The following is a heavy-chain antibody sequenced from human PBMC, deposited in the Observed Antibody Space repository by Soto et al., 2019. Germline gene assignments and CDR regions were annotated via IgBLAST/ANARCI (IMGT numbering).Heavy chain of an antibody. CDR2: IYYSGST. CDR1: GGSVTSGNYS. V-gene: IGHV4-61*01. Sequence: LTCTVSGGSVTSGNYSWSWIRQPPGKGLEWIGHIYYSGSTNYNPSLKSRVTISVDAYKNQFSLKLSSVTAADTAIYYCARGPVVTPFVDYWGQGTLVTVSS. CDR3: ARGPVVTPFVDY. D-gene: IGHD2-21*02. J-gene: IGHJ4*02.